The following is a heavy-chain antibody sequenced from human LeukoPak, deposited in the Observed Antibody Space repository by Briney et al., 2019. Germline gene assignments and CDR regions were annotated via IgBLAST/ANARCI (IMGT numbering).Heavy chain of an antibody. V-gene: IGHV4-34*01. CDR1: GGSFSGYY. D-gene: IGHD3-16*02. J-gene: IGHJ4*02. Sequence: SETLSLTCAVYGGSFSGYYWSWIRQPPGKGLEWIGEINHSGSTNYNPSLKSRVTISVDTSKNQFSLKLSSVTAAATAVYYCARGVRGYDYVWGSYRQTYFDYWGQGTLVTVSS. CDR3: ARGVRGYDYVWGSYRQTYFDY. CDR2: INHSGST.